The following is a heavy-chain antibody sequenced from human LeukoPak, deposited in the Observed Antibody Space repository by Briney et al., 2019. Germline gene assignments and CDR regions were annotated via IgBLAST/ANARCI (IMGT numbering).Heavy chain of an antibody. CDR1: GITFRNYG. CDR3: ATDRATQYFDY. CDR2: IWYDGSNK. D-gene: IGHD2-15*01. V-gene: IGHV3-33*01. Sequence: RGSLKPSCAASGITFRNYGMHWVRQAPGKGLEWVAVIWYDGSNKDYADSVKGRFTVSRDNSRNTLFLQMNSLRVEDTAVYYCATDRATQYFDYWGQGTLVSVPS. J-gene: IGHJ4*02.